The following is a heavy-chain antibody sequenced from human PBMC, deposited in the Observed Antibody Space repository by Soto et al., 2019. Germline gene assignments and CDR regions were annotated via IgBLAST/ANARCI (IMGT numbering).Heavy chain of an antibody. V-gene: IGHV3-23*01. J-gene: IGHJ4*02. CDR2: ISGSGGST. D-gene: IGHD6-6*01. CDR1: GFTFSSYA. CDR3: VTGSGVLESL. Sequence: GGSLRLSCAASGFTFSSYAMSWVRQAPGKGLEWVSAISGSGGSTYYADSVKGRFTISRDNSKNTLYLQMNGLKSEDTGVYYCVTGSGVLESLWGQGTLVTVSS.